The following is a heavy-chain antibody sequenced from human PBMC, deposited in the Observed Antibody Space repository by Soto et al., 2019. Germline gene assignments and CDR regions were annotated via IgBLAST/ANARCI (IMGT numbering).Heavy chain of an antibody. CDR2: ISSRSSVI. Sequence: EVDLVESGGALVQPGGSLRLSCAASGFTFNSFSMNWVRLAPGKGVDWVAYISSRSSVIHYADSVKGRFTISRDDAKDSLYLQMNNLRAEDTAVYYCARAKWTGPSPYFDYWGRGTLVTVSS. CDR1: GFTFNSFS. CDR3: ARAKWTGPSPYFDY. V-gene: IGHV3-48*01. D-gene: IGHD1-26*01. J-gene: IGHJ4*02.